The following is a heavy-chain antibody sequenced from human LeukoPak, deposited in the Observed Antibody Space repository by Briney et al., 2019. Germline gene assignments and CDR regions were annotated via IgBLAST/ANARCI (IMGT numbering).Heavy chain of an antibody. D-gene: IGHD6-13*01. J-gene: IGHJ4*02. CDR2: IYYSGST. Sequence: PSETLSLTCTVSGGSISSYYWSWIRQPPGKGLEWIGYIYYSGSTNYNPSLKGRVTISVDTSKNQFSLKLSSVTAADTAVYYCARVGELVDDWGQGTLVTVSS. CDR3: ARVGELVDD. CDR1: GGSISSYY. V-gene: IGHV4-59*01.